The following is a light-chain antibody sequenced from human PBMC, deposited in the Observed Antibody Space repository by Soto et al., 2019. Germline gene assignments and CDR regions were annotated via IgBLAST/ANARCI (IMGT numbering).Light chain of an antibody. J-gene: IGLJ2*01. CDR2: VNSDGSH. CDR1: SGHSNYA. CDR3: QTWGSGTVV. Sequence: QTVVTQSPSASASLGASVKLTCTLSSGHSNYAVAWHQQEPEKGPRYLMKVNSDGSHRKGDGIPDRFSGSSSGAERYLTISSLQSEDEADYYCQTWGSGTVVFGGGTKLTVL. V-gene: IGLV4-69*01.